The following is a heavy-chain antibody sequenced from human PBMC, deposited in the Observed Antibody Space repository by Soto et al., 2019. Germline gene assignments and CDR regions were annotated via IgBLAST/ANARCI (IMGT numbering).Heavy chain of an antibody. CDR3: ARVRGSYDY. D-gene: IGHD1-26*01. Sequence: SETLSLTCTVSGGSISSYYWSWIRQPPGKGLEWIGYIYYSGSTNYNPSLKSRVTITRDTSASTAYMELSSLRSEDTAVYYCARVRGSYDYWGQGTLVTVSS. J-gene: IGHJ4*02. CDR2: IYYSGST. V-gene: IGHV4-59*01. CDR1: GGSISSYY.